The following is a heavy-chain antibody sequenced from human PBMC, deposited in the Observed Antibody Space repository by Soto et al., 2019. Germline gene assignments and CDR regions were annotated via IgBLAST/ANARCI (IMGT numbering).Heavy chain of an antibody. Sequence: LSCVTSGMTFADYNMNWVRQAPGKGLEWVSTISRSSTYFYYADSVKGRFTVSRDDAKNSLFLHMGGLTTDDTGVYFCVRDISGRAERNWFDPWGQGTRVPVSS. V-gene: IGHV3-21*01. CDR2: ISRSSTYF. J-gene: IGHJ5*02. CDR1: GMTFADYN. D-gene: IGHD6-19*01. CDR3: VRDISGRAERNWFDP.